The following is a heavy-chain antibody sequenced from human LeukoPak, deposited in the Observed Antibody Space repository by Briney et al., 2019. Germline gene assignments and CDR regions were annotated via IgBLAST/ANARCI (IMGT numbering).Heavy chain of an antibody. D-gene: IGHD4-11*01. V-gene: IGHV5-51*01. CDR2: IYPGDSHT. CDR3: ARQSSNGDFDY. CDR1: GYTFSTYW. J-gene: IGHJ4*02. Sequence: GESLKISCKGSGYTFSTYWIGWVRQMPGKGLEWMGIIYPGDSHTRNSPSFQGQVTISAVKSMSTAYLQWSSLKASDTAMYYCARQSSNGDFDYWGQVTLVTVSS.